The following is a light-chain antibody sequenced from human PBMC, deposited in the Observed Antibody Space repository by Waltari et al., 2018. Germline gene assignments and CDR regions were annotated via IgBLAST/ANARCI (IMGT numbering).Light chain of an antibody. J-gene: IGKJ4*01. V-gene: IGKV1-12*01. CDR1: QDISRW. CDR3: QHGNTFPLT. CDR2: DAS. Sequence: DIQRTQSPSSVSASVGDRVIITCRASQDISRWLAWYQQTPGKAPKFRIYDASTLQSGVPSRFSGTGSGTEFTLTISSLQPEDFATYYCQHGNTFPLTFGGGTKVEIK.